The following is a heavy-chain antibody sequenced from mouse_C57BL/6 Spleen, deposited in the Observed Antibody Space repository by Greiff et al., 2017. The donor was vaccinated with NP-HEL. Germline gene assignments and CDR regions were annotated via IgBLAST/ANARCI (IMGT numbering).Heavy chain of an antibody. Sequence: EVQLQQSGPELVKPGASVKIPCKASGYTFTDYNMDWVKQSHGKSLEWIGDINPNNGGTIYNQKFKGKATLTVDKSSSTAYMELRSLTSEDTAVYYCARLGLRAWFAYWGQGTLVTVSA. J-gene: IGHJ3*01. V-gene: IGHV1-18*01. CDR1: GYTFTDYN. D-gene: IGHD2-4*01. CDR2: INPNNGGT. CDR3: ARLGLRAWFAY.